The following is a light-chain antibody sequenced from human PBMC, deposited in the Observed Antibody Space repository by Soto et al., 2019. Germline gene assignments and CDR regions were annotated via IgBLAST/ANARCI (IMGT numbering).Light chain of an antibody. J-gene: IGKJ3*01. Sequence: DIPLTQSPSFLSASVGDRDTITCRASQGISSFVAWYQQNPGKAPKLLIYAASTLQSGVPSRISGSGSGTKFTLTIRSHQPEDCATYYCQQLQSFHLTFGPGTKVDIK. CDR3: QQLQSFHLT. CDR2: AAS. V-gene: IGKV1-9*01. CDR1: QGISSF.